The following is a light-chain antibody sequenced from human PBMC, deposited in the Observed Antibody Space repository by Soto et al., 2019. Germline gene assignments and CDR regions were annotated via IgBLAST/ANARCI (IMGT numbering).Light chain of an antibody. J-gene: IGKJ5*01. CDR1: QSVGSY. Sequence: EIVLTQSPATLSLSPGERATLSCRASQSVGSYLAWYQQKPGQAPRLLIYDASNRATGIPARFSGSGSGTDFTLTISSLEPEDFAVYYCQQRSNWGFGQGTRLEIK. CDR2: DAS. V-gene: IGKV3-11*01. CDR3: QQRSNWG.